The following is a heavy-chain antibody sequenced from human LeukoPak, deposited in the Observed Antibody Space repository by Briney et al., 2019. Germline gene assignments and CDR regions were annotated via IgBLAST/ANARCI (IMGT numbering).Heavy chain of an antibody. CDR2: ISGSGGST. D-gene: IGHD6-19*01. CDR1: GFTFSSYA. CDR3: AKDLKYRSGWNLAPPFRKNYYYYGMDV. V-gene: IGHV3-23*01. J-gene: IGHJ6*02. Sequence: PGGSLRLSCAASGFTFSSYAMSWVRQAPGKGLEWVSAISGSGGSTYYADSVKGRFTISRDNSKNTLYLQMNSLRAEDTAVYYCAKDLKYRSGWNLAPPFRKNYYYYGMDVWGQGTTVTVSS.